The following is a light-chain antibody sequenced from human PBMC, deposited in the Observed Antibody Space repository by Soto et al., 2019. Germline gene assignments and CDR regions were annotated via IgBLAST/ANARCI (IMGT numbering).Light chain of an antibody. J-gene: IGKJ2*01. CDR2: GAS. Sequence: EIVMTQSPATLSVSPGERATLSCRASQSGSSKLAWYQQKPGQPPRLLIYGASTRATGIPGRFSGSGSGTEFTLTISSLQSEDFADYYCQQYNDWPPYPFGQGTKWRSN. CDR1: QSGSSK. CDR3: QQYNDWPPYP. V-gene: IGKV3-15*01.